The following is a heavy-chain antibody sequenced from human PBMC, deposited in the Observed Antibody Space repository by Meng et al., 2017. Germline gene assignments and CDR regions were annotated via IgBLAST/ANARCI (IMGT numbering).Heavy chain of an antibody. J-gene: IGHJ4*02. D-gene: IGHD1-26*01. V-gene: IGHV1-8*01. Sequence: QVQLVQSGAEVKKPGVSVKVSCKASGYTFTSFDFNWLRKATGQGLEWMGWVNPSSSNAGYAQKFQGRVTMTRDTSTTTVYMELSSLTSDDTAVYYCARRGSYYIYDSWGQGTLVTVSS. CDR2: VNPSSSNA. CDR3: ARRGSYYIYDS. CDR1: GYTFTSFD.